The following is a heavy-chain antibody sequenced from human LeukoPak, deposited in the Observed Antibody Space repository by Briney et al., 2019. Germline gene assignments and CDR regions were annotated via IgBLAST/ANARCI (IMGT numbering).Heavy chain of an antibody. CDR2: IYPGDSDT. D-gene: IGHD2-2*01. V-gene: IGHV5-51*01. CDR3: ARPPYCSSSTCYVGYFQY. Sequence: KVSCKASGYTFTNYYIHWVRQMPGKGLEWMGIIYPGDSDTRYSPSFQGQVTISADASISTAYLQWSSLKASDTAMYYCARPPYCSSSTCYVGYFQYWGQGTLVTVSS. CDR1: GYTFTNYY. J-gene: IGHJ1*01.